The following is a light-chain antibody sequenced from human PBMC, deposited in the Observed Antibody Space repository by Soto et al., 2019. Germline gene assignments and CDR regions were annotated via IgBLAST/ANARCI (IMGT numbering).Light chain of an antibody. J-gene: IGLJ2*01. CDR2: EVS. CDR3: CSYAGSSFVV. V-gene: IGLV2-23*02. Sequence: QSALTQPASVSGSPGQSITISCTGTSSDVGSYNLVSWYQQQPGKAPKLMIYEVSKRPSGVSNRFSGSKSGNTASLTISGLQAEDEADYCCCSYAGSSFVVFGGGTKLTVL. CDR1: SSDVGSYNL.